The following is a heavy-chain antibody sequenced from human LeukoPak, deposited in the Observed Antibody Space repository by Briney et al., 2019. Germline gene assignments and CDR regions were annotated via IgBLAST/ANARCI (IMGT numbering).Heavy chain of an antibody. V-gene: IGHV3-21*01. D-gene: IGHD3-10*01. CDR1: GFTFSSYS. CDR2: ISSSSSYI. CDR3: ARVCSPEYYYGSGSYLDY. J-gene: IGHJ4*02. Sequence: GGSLRLSCAASGFTFSSYSMNWVRQAPGKGLEWVSSISSSSSYIYYADSVKGRFTISRDNAKNSLYLQMNSLRAEDTAVYYCARVCSPEYYYGSGSYLDYWGQGTLVTVSS.